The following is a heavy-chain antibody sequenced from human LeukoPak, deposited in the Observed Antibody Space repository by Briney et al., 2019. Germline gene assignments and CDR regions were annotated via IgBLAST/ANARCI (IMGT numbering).Heavy chain of an antibody. Sequence: GGSLRLSCAASGFTFSSYSMNWVRQAPGKGLEWVSSISSSSSYIYYADSVKGRFTISRDNPKNSLYLQMNSLRAEDTAVYYCARDLGPCSRTSCYSLAFDIWGQGTMVTVSS. J-gene: IGHJ3*02. CDR3: ARDLGPCSRTSCYSLAFDI. CDR2: ISSSSSYI. D-gene: IGHD2-2*01. CDR1: GFTFSSYS. V-gene: IGHV3-21*01.